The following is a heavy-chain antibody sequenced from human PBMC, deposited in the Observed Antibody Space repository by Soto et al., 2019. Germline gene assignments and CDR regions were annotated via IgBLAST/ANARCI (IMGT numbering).Heavy chain of an antibody. J-gene: IGHJ4*02. D-gene: IGHD3-10*01. Sequence: GGSLRLSCAASGFTFSGYAMTWVRQAPGKGLEWVSALTPGGETTYHIDSVKGRFTISRDNAKNTLYLQMNSLTDAEKPLTWFGDPNQWGPGTLVTVSS. CDR2: LTPGGETT. CDR1: GFTFSGYA. CDR3: GDPNQ. V-gene: IGHV3-23*01.